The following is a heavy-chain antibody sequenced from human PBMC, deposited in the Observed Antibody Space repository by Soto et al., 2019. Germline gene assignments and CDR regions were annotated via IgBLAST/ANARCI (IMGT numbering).Heavy chain of an antibody. CDR3: AHSAALDSYWYFDL. V-gene: IGHV2-5*02. CDR2: ICWDDDK. Sequence: QITLRESGPTLVKPTQTLTLTCTFSGFSLSTSGVGVGWIRQPPGKALEWLALICWDDDKRYSPSLKSRLTITNDTYKNQVVLTMTNIDPVDTATYYCAHSAALDSYWYFDLWGRGTLVTVSS. J-gene: IGHJ2*01. CDR1: GFSLSTSGVG. D-gene: IGHD6-6*01.